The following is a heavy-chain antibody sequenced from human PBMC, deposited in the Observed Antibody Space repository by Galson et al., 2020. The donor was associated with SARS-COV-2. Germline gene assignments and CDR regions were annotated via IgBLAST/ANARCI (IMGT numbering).Heavy chain of an antibody. D-gene: IGHD3-10*01. V-gene: IGHV3-23*01. CDR2: IRGSGGST. Sequence: GGSLRLSCAASGFTFSNYAMHWVRQAPGKGLEWVSAIRGSGGSTYYADSMKGRFTVSRDNSKNTLYLQMNSLRAEDTAVYYCARAILTVGAFDIWGQGTMVTVSS. CDR1: GFTFSNYA. J-gene: IGHJ3*02. CDR3: ARAILTVGAFDI.